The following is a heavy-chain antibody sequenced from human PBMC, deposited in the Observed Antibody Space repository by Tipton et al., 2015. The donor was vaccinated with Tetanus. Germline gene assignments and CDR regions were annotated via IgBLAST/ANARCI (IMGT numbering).Heavy chain of an antibody. CDR2: IYYSGST. D-gene: IGHD5-24*01. J-gene: IGHJ4*02. Sequence: TLSLTCTVSGGSMRTYYWSWIRQPPGKGLEWLGYIYYSGSTNYNPSLKSRITISVDTSKNQFSLNLSSVTAAETAVYYCARDEGGYKRGDFDYWGQGTLVTVSS. CDR3: ARDEGGYKRGDFDY. V-gene: IGHV4-59*01. CDR1: GGSMRTYY.